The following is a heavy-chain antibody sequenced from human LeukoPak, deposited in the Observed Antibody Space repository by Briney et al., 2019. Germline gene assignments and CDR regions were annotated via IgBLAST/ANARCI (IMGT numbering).Heavy chain of an antibody. J-gene: IGHJ4*02. V-gene: IGHV1-18*01. CDR3: AREADSSGYYYVYFDY. D-gene: IGHD3-22*01. CDR2: ISAYNGNT. CDR1: GYTFSGYG. Sequence: ASVKVSCKASGYTFSGYGISWVRQAPGQGLEWMGWISAYNGNTKYAQKFQGRVTMTRDMSTSTVYMELSSLRSEDTAVYYCAREADSSGYYYVYFDYWGQGTLVTVSS.